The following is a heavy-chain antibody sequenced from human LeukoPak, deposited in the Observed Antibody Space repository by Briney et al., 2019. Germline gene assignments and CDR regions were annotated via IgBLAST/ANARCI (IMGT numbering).Heavy chain of an antibody. CDR2: IYTSGST. D-gene: IGHD3-9*01. CDR3: ARAPLIRYFDWLFRGYYMDV. J-gene: IGHJ6*03. V-gene: IGHV4-38-2*02. Sequence: KPAETLSLTCTVSGYSISSGYYWGWIRQPPGKGLEWIGRIYTSGSTNYNPSLKSRVTISVDTSKNQFSLKLSSVTAADTAVYYCARAPLIRYFDWLFRGYYMDVWGKGTTVTISS. CDR1: GYSISSGYY.